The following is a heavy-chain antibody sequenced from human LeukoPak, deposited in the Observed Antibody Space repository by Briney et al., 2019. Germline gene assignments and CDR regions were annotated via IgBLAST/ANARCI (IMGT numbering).Heavy chain of an antibody. J-gene: IGHJ3*02. CDR1: GYTFTSYF. CDR3: ARTPIVVVITTFIGAFDI. D-gene: IGHD3-22*01. Sequence: ASMKVSCKASGYTFTSYFMHWVRQAPGQGLEWMGIINPSGGSTSYAQKFQGRVTMTTDTSTSTAYMELRSLRSDDTAVYYCARTPIVVVITTFIGAFDIWGQGTMVTVSS. V-gene: IGHV1-46*01. CDR2: INPSGGST.